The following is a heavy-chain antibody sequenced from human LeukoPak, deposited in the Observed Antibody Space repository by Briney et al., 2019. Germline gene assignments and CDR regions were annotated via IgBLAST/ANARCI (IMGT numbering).Heavy chain of an antibody. Sequence: GGSLRLSCAASGLTFSSYSMNWVRQAPGKGLEWVSSISSSSSYIYYADSVKGRFTISRDNAKNSLYLQMNSLRAEDTAVYYCARVSRDTFDYWGQGTLVTVSS. D-gene: IGHD5-24*01. CDR3: ARVSRDTFDY. CDR1: GLTFSSYS. V-gene: IGHV3-21*01. J-gene: IGHJ4*02. CDR2: ISSSSSYI.